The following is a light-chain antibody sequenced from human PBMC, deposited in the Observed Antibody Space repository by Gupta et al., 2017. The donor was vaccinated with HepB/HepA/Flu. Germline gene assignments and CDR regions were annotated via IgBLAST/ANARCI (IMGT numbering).Light chain of an antibody. V-gene: IGKV3-20*01. Sequence: EIVLTQSPGTLPLSPGERATLSFRASQSVSSSNLAWYQQKPGQAPRPLIYGTSSRATGIPDRFSGSESGTEFTLTISRLEPEDFAVYYCQQYSSSPPTFGQGTKVEIK. CDR1: QSVSSSN. J-gene: IGKJ1*01. CDR2: GTS. CDR3: QQYSSSPPT.